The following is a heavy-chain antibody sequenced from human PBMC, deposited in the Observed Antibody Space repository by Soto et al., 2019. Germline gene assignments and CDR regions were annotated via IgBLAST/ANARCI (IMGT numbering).Heavy chain of an antibody. Sequence: QITLKESGPPLVKPTQTLTLTCTFSGFSLTTSGMGVGWIRQPPGRALEWLALIYWDDDKRYSPSLKSRLTTTRTPAKHQGALRRTNMDPLNTPTYYVVGRRRLVDGGTCYKVWFDPWAQEPWSPSPQ. J-gene: IGHJ5*02. V-gene: IGHV2-5*02. D-gene: IGHD2-15*01. CDR2: IYWDDDK. CDR1: GFSLTTSGMG. CDR3: VGRRRLVDGGTCYKVWFDP.